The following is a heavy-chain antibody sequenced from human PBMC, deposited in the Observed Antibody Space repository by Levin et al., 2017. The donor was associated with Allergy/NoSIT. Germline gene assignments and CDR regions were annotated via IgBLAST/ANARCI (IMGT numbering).Heavy chain of an antibody. CDR3: ARGGAGEWDRNWFDP. D-gene: IGHD1-26*01. J-gene: IGHJ5*02. V-gene: IGHV1-69*02. Sequence: GGSLRLSCKASGGTFSSYTISWVRQAPGQGLEWMGRIIPILGIANYAQKFQGRVTITADKSTSTAYMELSSLRSEDTAVYYCARGGAGEWDRNWFDPWGQGTLVTVSS. CDR2: IIPILGIA. CDR1: GGTFSSYT.